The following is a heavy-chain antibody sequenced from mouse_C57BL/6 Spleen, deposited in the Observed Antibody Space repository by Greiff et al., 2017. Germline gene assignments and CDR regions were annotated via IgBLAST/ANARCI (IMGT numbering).Heavy chain of an antibody. CDR2: IWTGGGT. CDR1: GFSLTSYA. Sequence: VHLVESGPGLVAPSQSLSITCSVSGFSLTSYAISWVRQPPGKGLEWLGVIWTGGGTNYNSALKSRLSISKDNSKGQVFLKMTSLQTDNTARYYCAGPLYGSSYNWYFDVWGTGTTVTVSS. V-gene: IGHV2-9-1*01. CDR3: AGPLYGSSYNWYFDV. J-gene: IGHJ1*03. D-gene: IGHD1-1*01.